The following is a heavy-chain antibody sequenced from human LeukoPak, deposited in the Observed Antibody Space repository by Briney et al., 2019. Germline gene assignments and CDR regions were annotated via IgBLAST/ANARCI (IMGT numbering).Heavy chain of an antibody. CDR1: GGSISSYY. D-gene: IGHD2-8*02. CDR2: IYYSGST. V-gene: IGHV4-59*01. Sequence: SETLSLTCTVSGGSISSYYWNWIRQPPGKGLEWIGYIYYSGSTNYNPSLKSRVTISVDTSKNQFSLNLTSVTAADTAVYYCARSGLYYYSYYMDVWGKGTTVTISS. J-gene: IGHJ6*03. CDR3: ARSGLYYYSYYMDV.